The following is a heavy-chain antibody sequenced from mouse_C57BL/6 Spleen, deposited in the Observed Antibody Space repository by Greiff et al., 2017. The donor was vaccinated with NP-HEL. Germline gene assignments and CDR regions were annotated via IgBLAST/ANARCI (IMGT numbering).Heavy chain of an antibody. CDR3: ARRDYYAMDY. CDR1: GYTFTSYT. V-gene: IGHV1-4*01. CDR2: INPSSGYT. Sequence: VQLQESGAELARPGASVKMSCKASGYTFTSYTMHWVKQRPGQGLEWIGYINPSSGYTKYNQKFKDKATLTADKSSSTAYMQLSSLTSEDSAVYYCARRDYYAMDYWGQGTSVTVSS. J-gene: IGHJ4*01.